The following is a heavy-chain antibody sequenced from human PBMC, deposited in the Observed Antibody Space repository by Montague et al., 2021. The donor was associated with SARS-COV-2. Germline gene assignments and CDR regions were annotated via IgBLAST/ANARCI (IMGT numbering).Heavy chain of an antibody. Sequence: TLSLTCTVSGGSISSGAFYWSWIRQTAGKGLEWIGYILYNGGSYYNPSLKSRVTISMDTSKNQFSLNVTSVTAADTAVYFCARVPSRWPPSNWFDPWGQGTLVTVSS. CDR3: ARVPSRWPPSNWFDP. J-gene: IGHJ5*02. CDR2: ILYNGGS. CDR1: GGSISSGAFY. V-gene: IGHV4-31*03. D-gene: IGHD6-13*01.